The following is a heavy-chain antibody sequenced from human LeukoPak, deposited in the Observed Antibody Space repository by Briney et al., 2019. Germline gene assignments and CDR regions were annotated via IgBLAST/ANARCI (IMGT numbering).Heavy chain of an antibody. CDR3: ARDVKYDSSSYYYFDY. Sequence: SETLSLTCTVSGGSISSYYWSWIRQPAGKGLEWIGRIYTSGSTNYNPSLKSRVTMSVDTSKNQFSLKLSSVTAADTAVYYCARDVKYDSSSYYYFDYWGQGTLVTVSS. CDR2: IYTSGST. CDR1: GGSISSYY. J-gene: IGHJ4*02. D-gene: IGHD3-22*01. V-gene: IGHV4-4*07.